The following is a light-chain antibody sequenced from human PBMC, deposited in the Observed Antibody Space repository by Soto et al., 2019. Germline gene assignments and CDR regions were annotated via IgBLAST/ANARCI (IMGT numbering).Light chain of an antibody. Sequence: QSVLTQPPSASGTPGQRVTVSCSGSTSDIGTNAVNWFQHLPGTAPRLLIYTNNQRPSGVPDRFSGYKSGTSASLAISGLQSEDEDTYYCATWHDSFYVFGTGTKLTVL. CDR3: ATWHDSFYV. CDR1: TSDIGTNA. CDR2: TNN. V-gene: IGLV1-44*01. J-gene: IGLJ1*01.